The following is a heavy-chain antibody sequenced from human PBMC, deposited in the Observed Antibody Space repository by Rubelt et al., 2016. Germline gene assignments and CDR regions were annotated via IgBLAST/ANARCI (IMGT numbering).Heavy chain of an antibody. CDR3: AKDLPDILTGYYARDAFDI. Sequence: EWVSYISSSSSTIYYADSVKGRFTISRDNSKNTLYLQMNSLRAEDTAVYYCAKDLPDILTGYYARDAFDIWGQGTMVTVSS. D-gene: IGHD3-9*01. J-gene: IGHJ3*02. V-gene: IGHV3-48*01. CDR2: ISSSSSTI.